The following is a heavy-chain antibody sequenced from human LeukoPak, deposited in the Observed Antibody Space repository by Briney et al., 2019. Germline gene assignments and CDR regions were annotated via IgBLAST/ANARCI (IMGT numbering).Heavy chain of an antibody. V-gene: IGHV3-74*01. CDR2: ISSDGSST. J-gene: IGHJ4*02. D-gene: IGHD2/OR15-2a*01. CDR3: AHLQYCSGTTCPYSDY. CDR1: GFTFSSYW. Sequence: PGGSLRLSCAASGFTFSSYWMHWVRQAPGKGREWVSRISSDGSSTDYADSVKGRFTISRDNAKNALYLQIHSLRAEDTAMYYCAHLQYCSGTTCPYSDYWGQGTLVTVSS.